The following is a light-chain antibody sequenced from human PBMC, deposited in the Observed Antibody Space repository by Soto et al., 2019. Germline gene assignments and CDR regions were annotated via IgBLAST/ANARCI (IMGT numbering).Light chain of an antibody. J-gene: IGKJ4*01. V-gene: IGKV1-5*03. CDR1: QSISSW. CDR3: QQYNSYPLT. Sequence: DIPMTQSPSTLSASVGDRVTITCRASQSISSWLAWYQQKPGKAPKLLIHEASSLESGVPSRFSGGGAEKEFTLAISSLQPDYFATYYGQQYNSYPLTFGGATKVEIK. CDR2: EAS.